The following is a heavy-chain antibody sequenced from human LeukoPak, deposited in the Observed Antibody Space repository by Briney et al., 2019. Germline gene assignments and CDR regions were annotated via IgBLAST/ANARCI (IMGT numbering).Heavy chain of an antibody. V-gene: IGHV3-48*03. CDR1: GFTFSSYE. CDR2: ISSSGSTI. Sequence: PGGSLRLSCAASGFTFSSYEMNWVRQAPGMGLEWVSYISSSGSTIYYADSVKGRFTISRDNAKNSLYLQMNSLRAEDTAVYYCARELQGYCSSTSCYETYYYYYGMDVWGQGTTVTVSS. CDR3: ARELQGYCSSTSCYETYYYYYGMDV. D-gene: IGHD2-2*01. J-gene: IGHJ6*02.